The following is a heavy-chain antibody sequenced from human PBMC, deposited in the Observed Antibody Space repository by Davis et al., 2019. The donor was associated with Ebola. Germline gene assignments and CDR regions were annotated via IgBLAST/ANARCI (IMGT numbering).Heavy chain of an antibody. V-gene: IGHV4-59*12. CDR1: GGSISSYY. CDR2: IYYSGST. Sequence: MPSETLSLTCTVSGGSISSYYWSWIRQPPGKGLEWIGYIYYSGSTNYNPSLKSRVTISVDTSKNQFSLKLSSVTAADTAVYYCARGTAISRFDPWGQGTLVTVSS. CDR3: ARGTAISRFDP. J-gene: IGHJ5*02.